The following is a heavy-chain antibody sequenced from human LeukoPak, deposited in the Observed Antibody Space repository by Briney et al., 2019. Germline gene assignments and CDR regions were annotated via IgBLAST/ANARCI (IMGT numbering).Heavy chain of an antibody. CDR3: ARGGGYYDSSGYYYVDY. D-gene: IGHD3-22*01. J-gene: IGHJ4*02. V-gene: IGHV4-34*01. CDR2: INHSGST. Sequence: PSETLSLTCAVYGGSFSGYYWSWIRQPPGKGLEWIGEINHSGSTNYNPSLKSRVTISVDTSKNQFSLKPSSVTAADTAVYYCARGGGYYDSSGYYYVDYWGQGTLVTVSS. CDR1: GGSFSGYY.